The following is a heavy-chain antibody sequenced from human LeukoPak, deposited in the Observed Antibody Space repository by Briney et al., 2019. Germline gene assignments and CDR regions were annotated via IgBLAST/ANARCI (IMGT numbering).Heavy chain of an antibody. CDR3: ATSTMVRGAARYFDH. Sequence: GGSLRLSCAASGFTFSSYAMSWVRQAPGKGLEWVSAISGSGGSTYYADSVKGRFTISRDNSKNSLYLQMNSLRAEDTAVYYCATSTMVRGAARYFDHWGQGTLVTVSS. J-gene: IGHJ4*02. D-gene: IGHD3-10*01. V-gene: IGHV3-23*01. CDR1: GFTFSSYA. CDR2: ISGSGGST.